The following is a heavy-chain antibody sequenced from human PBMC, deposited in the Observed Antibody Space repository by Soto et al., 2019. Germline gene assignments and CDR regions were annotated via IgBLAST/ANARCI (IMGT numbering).Heavy chain of an antibody. V-gene: IGHV1-3*01. CDR2: INAGNGNT. D-gene: IGHD6-19*01. J-gene: IGHJ4*02. CDR3: ARDRRYSSGWYYFDY. Sequence: GASVKVSCKASGYTFTNYAMHWVRQAPGQRLEWMGWINAGNGNTKYSQKFQGRVTITRDTSASTAYMELSSLRPEDTAVYYCARDRRYSSGWYYFDYWGQGTLVTVSS. CDR1: GYTFTNYA.